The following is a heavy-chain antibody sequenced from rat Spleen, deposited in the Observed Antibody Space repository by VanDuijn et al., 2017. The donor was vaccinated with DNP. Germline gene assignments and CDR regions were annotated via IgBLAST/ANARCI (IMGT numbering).Heavy chain of an antibody. Sequence: EVQLVESGGGLVQPGRSLKLSCVASGFTFRTAWMSWYRQFPEKRLEWVARIKARSNNYATEYTESVKGRFTISRDDSKSSIYLQMNSLRSDDTATYYCIRRTVVTGAMDAWGQGTSVTVSS. CDR1: GFTFRTAW. CDR3: IRRTVVTGAMDA. CDR2: IKARSNNYAT. V-gene: IGHV6-6*01. J-gene: IGHJ4*01. D-gene: IGHD1-1*01.